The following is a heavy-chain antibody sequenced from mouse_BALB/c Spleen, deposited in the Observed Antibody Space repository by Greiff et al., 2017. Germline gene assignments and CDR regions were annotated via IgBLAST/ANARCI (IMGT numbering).Heavy chain of an antibody. CDR3: ARVDYDGFAY. Sequence: VQLQQPGAELVKPGASVKLSCKASGYTFTSYWMHWVKQRPGQGLEWIGEIDPSDSYTNYNQKFKGKATLTVDKSSSTAYMQLSSLTSEDSAVYYCARVDYDGFAYWGQGTLVTVSA. V-gene: IGHV1-69*02. J-gene: IGHJ3*01. D-gene: IGHD2-4*01. CDR1: GYTFTSYW. CDR2: IDPSDSYT.